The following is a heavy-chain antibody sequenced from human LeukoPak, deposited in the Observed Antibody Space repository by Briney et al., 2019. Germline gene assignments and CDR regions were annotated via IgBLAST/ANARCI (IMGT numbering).Heavy chain of an antibody. CDR3: AKVLTGSQDY. J-gene: IGHJ4*02. D-gene: IGHD7-27*01. CDR1: GFTFSSYA. V-gene: IGHV3-23*01. CDR2: IGGGGENT. Sequence: GGSLRLSCAASGFTFSSYAMSWVRQAPGKGLEWLSTIGGGGENTYYADSERGRFTISRDNSKDTVYLQMKSLRAEDTAVYFCAKVLTGSQDYWGQGTLVTVSS.